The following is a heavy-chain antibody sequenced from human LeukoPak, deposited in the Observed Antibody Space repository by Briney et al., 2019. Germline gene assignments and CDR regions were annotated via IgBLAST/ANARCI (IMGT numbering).Heavy chain of an antibody. CDR2: ISSNGGST. Sequence: GGSLRLSCSASGFTFSSYAMHWVRQAPGKGLEYVSAISSNGGSTYYADSVKGRFTISRDNPKNTLYLQMNSLRVEDTPVYYCARDALTDYSRAFDIWGQGTMVTVSS. V-gene: IGHV3-64*04. J-gene: IGHJ3*02. D-gene: IGHD3-16*01. CDR3: ARDALTDYSRAFDI. CDR1: GFTFSSYA.